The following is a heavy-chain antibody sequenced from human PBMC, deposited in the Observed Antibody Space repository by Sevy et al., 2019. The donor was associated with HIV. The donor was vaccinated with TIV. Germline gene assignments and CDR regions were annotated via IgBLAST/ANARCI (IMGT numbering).Heavy chain of an antibody. J-gene: IGHJ6*03. V-gene: IGHV1-69*06. Sequence: ASVKVSCKASGGTFSSYAIRWVRQAPGQGLEWMGGIIPIFGTANYAQKFQGRVTITADKSTSTAYMELSSLRSEDTAVYYCARGPGSWRKKYYYYYMDVWGKGTTVTVSS. CDR1: GGTFSSYA. D-gene: IGHD6-13*01. CDR3: ARGPGSWRKKYYYYYMDV. CDR2: IIPIFGTA.